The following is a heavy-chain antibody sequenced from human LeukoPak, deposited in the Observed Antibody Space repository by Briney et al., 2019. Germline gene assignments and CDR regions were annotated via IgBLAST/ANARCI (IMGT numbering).Heavy chain of an antibody. CDR2: INPSGGST. D-gene: IGHD3-10*01. Sequence: ASVKVSRKASGYTFSSNYMHWVRQAPGQGLEWMGIINPSGGSTTHAQKFQGRVTMTRDTSTSTVYMELRSLRSDDTAVYYCARGFGELFPFDYWGQGTLVTVSS. CDR1: GYTFSSNY. V-gene: IGHV1-46*01. CDR3: ARGFGELFPFDY. J-gene: IGHJ4*02.